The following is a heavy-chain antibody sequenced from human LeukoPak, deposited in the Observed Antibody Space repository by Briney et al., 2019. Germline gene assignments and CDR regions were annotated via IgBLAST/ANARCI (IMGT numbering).Heavy chain of an antibody. CDR1: GGSLSGYY. D-gene: IGHD3-22*01. J-gene: IGHJ4*02. Sequence: PSETLSLTCAVYGGSLSGYYWSWIRQPPGKGLEWIGEINHSGSTNYNPSLKSRVTISVDTSKNQFSLKLSSVTAADTAVYYCARAAYYDSSGYFPDWGQGTLVTVSS. V-gene: IGHV4-34*01. CDR3: ARAAYYDSSGYFPD. CDR2: INHSGST.